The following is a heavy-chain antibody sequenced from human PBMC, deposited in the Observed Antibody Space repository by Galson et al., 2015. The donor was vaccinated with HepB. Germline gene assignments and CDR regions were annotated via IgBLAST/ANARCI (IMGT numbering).Heavy chain of an antibody. Sequence: SLRLSCAASGFTANNAGMSWVRQPPGKGLQWVGLINSQSDGGTTAYGAPVRGRFTIARDDSKKTVFLQMKSLETEVTGVYYCTTVASVVGVMKDYWGHGSLVTVSS. D-gene: IGHD3-16*01. CDR3: TTVASVVGVMKDY. CDR2: INSQSDGGTT. V-gene: IGHV3-15*01. J-gene: IGHJ4*01. CDR1: GFTANNAG.